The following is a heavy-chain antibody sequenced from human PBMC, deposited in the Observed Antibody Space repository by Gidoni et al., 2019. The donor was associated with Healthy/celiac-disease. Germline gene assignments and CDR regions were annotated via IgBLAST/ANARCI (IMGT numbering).Heavy chain of an antibody. CDR1: GRSLSGYC. J-gene: IGHJ5*02. Sequence: VQLQQWGAGLLHPSQTLFLTCAVHGRSLSGYCWCWIRQPPGKGLEWLGEIHHSGSTNYHPSLKSRVTISVDTSKTKFSLKLRSVTAADAAVYYCARMKGYSGYARGWFDPWGQGTLVTVSS. CDR2: IHHSGST. D-gene: IGHD5-12*01. CDR3: ARMKGYSGYARGWFDP. V-gene: IGHV4-34*01.